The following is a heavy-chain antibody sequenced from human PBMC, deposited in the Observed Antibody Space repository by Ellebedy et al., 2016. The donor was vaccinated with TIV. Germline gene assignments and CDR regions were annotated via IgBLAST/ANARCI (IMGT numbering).Heavy chain of an antibody. V-gene: IGHV3-23*01. J-gene: IGHJ4*02. CDR3: VRDAGAYYDCRSGKPFDY. D-gene: IGHD3-3*01. CDR2: IIASGDTT. Sequence: GESLKISCAASGFTLTTSAMSWVRQAPGKGLECVSTIIASGDTTYYADSVKGRFTISRDNSKNTLDLQMNSLKSEDTAVYYCVRDAGAYYDCRSGKPFDYWGQGTRVTVSS. CDR1: GFTLTTSA.